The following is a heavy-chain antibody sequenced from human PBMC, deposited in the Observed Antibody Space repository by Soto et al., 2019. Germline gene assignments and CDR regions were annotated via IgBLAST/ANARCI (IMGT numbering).Heavy chain of an antibody. V-gene: IGHV3-23*01. J-gene: IGHJ4*02. Sequence: PGGSLRLSCAASASGFTFSSYVMSWVRQAPGKGLEWVSAISGSGGSTYYADSVKGRFTISRDNSKNTLYLQMNSLRAEDTAVYYCATTAAGFDYWGQGT. CDR1: GFTFSSYV. CDR3: ATTAAGFDY. D-gene: IGHD6-13*01. CDR2: ISGSGGST.